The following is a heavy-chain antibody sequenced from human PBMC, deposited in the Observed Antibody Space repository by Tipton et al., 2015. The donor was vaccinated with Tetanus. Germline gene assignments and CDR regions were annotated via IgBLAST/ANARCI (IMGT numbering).Heavy chain of an antibody. D-gene: IGHD5-12*01. CDR3: ARAGEGGYDATMGFYYYYMDV. CDR2: LYFSGNT. J-gene: IGHJ6*03. V-gene: IGHV4-59*01. Sequence: TLSLTCTVSGASISTYSWTWIRQSPGKGLEWIAYLYFSGNTSYNPSLKTRVTMSPDTSKNQVSLRLNSVTAADTAVYYCARAGEGGYDATMGFYYYYMDVWGKGTTVTVSS. CDR1: GASISTYS.